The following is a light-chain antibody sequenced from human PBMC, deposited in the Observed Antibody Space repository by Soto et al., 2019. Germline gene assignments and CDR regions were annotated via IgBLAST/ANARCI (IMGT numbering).Light chain of an antibody. CDR1: QDISND. Sequence: DIQMTQSPSSLSASVGDRVSITCRASQDISNDLGWFQQKPGKAPKRLIYAASSLQSGVPSRFSGSGSGTDFTLTISSLQPEDSATYYCLQHNSYPRTFGQGTKVEIK. V-gene: IGKV1-17*01. CDR2: AAS. J-gene: IGKJ1*01. CDR3: LQHNSYPRT.